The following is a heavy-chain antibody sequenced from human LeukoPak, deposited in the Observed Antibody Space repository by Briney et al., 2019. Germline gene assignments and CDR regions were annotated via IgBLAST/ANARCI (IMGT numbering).Heavy chain of an antibody. J-gene: IGHJ4*02. Sequence: GESLKISCKGSGYSFTSFWIGWVRQMPGKGLEWMGIIYPGGSDTRYSPSFQGQVTISADKSISTAYLQWSSLKASDTAMYYCARHPQQYGDYLSAYYFDYWGQGTLVTVSS. V-gene: IGHV5-51*01. CDR3: ARHPQQYGDYLSAYYFDY. D-gene: IGHD4-17*01. CDR1: GYSFTSFW. CDR2: IYPGGSDT.